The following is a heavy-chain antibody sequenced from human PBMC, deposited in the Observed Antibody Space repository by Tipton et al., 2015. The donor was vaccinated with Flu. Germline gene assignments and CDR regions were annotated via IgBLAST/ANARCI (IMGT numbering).Heavy chain of an antibody. CDR2: VAADNSYT. J-gene: IGHJ4*01. Sequence: QLVQSGAEVKRPGASVKVSCKASGYTFASYGISWVRQTPGQGLEWMGWVAADNSYTRYAEDFQDRATMTADTSTSTAYVELRSLRSDDTAVYYCARGSGYAGDYWGQGTLVTVSS. V-gene: IGHV1-18*01. CDR3: ARGSGYAGDY. CDR1: GYTFASYG. D-gene: IGHD5-12*01.